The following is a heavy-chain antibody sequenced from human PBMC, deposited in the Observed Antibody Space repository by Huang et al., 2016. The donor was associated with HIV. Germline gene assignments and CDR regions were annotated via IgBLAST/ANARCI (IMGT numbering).Heavy chain of an antibody. CDR3: ARNHDFWRGRMFAISYFDV. V-gene: IGHV4-39*01. CDR1: GGSINTGRYY. CDR2: LDDTGKM. Sequence: QMRFQESGPGLVKPSGTLSLTCNVSGGSINTGRYYWGWIRQPPGKGLEWVGSLDDTGKMNHDPPFKGRRTMSADTSKNQFSLNLSAVTAADTAIYYCARNHDFWRGRMFAISYFDVWGRGTLVTVAS. J-gene: IGHJ2*01. D-gene: IGHD3-3*01.